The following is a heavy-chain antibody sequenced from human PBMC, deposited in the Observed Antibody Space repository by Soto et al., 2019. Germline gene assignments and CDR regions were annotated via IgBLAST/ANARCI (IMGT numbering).Heavy chain of an antibody. J-gene: IGHJ4*02. CDR2: ISGSGGAT. CDR3: AKLTLSWPTGH. V-gene: IGHV3-23*01. Sequence: GGSLRLSCAASEFTFSSFDMSWVRQAPGKGLEWVSAISGSGGATYYADSVKGRFTISRDNSKNTLFLQMKSLRAEDTAMYYCAKLTLSWPTGHGGQGTLVPVSS. CDR1: EFTFSSFD.